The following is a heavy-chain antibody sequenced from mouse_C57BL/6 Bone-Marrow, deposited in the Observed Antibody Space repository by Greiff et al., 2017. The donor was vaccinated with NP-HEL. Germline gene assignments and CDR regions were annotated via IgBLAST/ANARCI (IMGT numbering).Heavy chain of an antibody. Sequence: QVQLMESGAELARPGASVTLSCKASGFTFTSYGISWVQQSTGQGLEWIGEIYPRSGNTYYNEKFKGKATLTADKSSSTAYMELRIKTSEESAVYFCARWGYWGQGTTLTVSS. CDR1: GFTFTSYG. CDR2: IYPRSGNT. CDR3: ARWGY. J-gene: IGHJ2*01. V-gene: IGHV1-81*01.